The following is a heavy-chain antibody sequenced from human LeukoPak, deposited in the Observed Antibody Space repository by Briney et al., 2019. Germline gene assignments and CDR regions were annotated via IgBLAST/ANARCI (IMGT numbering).Heavy chain of an antibody. CDR1: GGTFSGYT. CDR3: ARAEESFWSGYPAELLAFDI. CDR2: IIPILGIA. Sequence: SVKVSCKASGGTFSGYTISWVRQAPGQGLEWMGRIIPILGIANYAQKLQGRVTITADKSTSTAYMGLSSLRSEDTAVYYCARAEESFWSGYPAELLAFDIWGQGTMVTVSS. D-gene: IGHD3-3*01. J-gene: IGHJ3*02. V-gene: IGHV1-69*02.